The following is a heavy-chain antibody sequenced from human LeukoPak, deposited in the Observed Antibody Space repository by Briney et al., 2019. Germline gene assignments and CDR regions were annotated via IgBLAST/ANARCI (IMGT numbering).Heavy chain of an antibody. Sequence: ASVKVSCKASGYTFTSYGISWVRQAPGQGLEWMGWISAYNGNTNYAQKLQGRVTMTTDTSTSTAYMELSSLRSEDTAVYYCARALCSSCYFDYWGQGTLVTVSS. CDR3: ARALCSSCYFDY. CDR1: GYTFTSYG. V-gene: IGHV1-18*01. J-gene: IGHJ4*02. CDR2: ISAYNGNT. D-gene: IGHD2-2*01.